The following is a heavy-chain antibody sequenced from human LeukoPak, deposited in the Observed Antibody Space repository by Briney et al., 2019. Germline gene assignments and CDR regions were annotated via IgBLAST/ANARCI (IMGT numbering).Heavy chain of an antibody. CDR1: GFTVSSYS. J-gene: IGHJ4*02. CDR3: ARSLFYSGSYPFDY. CDR2: IRYSSSAI. V-gene: IGHV3-48*04. Sequence: GGSLRLSCEASGFTVSSYSMNWVRQAPGKGLEWVSYIRYSSSAIYYADSVKGRFTIYRDNAKSSVYLLMNSLRAEDTAVYYCARSLFYSGSYPFDYWGQGTLVTVSS. D-gene: IGHD1-26*01.